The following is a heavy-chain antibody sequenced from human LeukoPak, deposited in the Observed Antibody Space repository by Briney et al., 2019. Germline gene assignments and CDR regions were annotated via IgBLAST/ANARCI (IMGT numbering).Heavy chain of an antibody. J-gene: IGHJ4*02. CDR3: TRSVFPYYFDC. D-gene: IGHD3-10*02. Sequence: GGSLRLSCVASGFTFSNYWIQWVRQAPGKGLVWVSRTNNDGSSTTYADFVKGRFTSSRDNAKNTLYLQMDSLRAEDTAVYYCTRSVFPYYFDCWGQGTLVTVSS. CDR2: TNNDGSST. CDR1: GFTFSNYW. V-gene: IGHV3-74*01.